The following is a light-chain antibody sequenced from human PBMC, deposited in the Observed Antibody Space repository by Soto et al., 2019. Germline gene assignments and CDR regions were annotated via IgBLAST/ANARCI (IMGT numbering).Light chain of an antibody. CDR1: SSNIGAGYD. CDR2: GNN. J-gene: IGLJ2*01. CDR3: QSYDSTLRGV. V-gene: IGLV1-40*01. Sequence: QSVLTQPPSVSGAPGQRVTISCTGSSSNIGAGYDVHWYQQLPGTAPKLLIYGNNNRPSGVPDRFSGSRSGTSASLAITGLQAEDEADYYCQSYDSTLRGVFGGGTKVTV.